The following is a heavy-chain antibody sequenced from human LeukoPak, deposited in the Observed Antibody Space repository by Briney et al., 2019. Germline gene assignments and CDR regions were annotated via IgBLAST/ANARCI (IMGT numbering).Heavy chain of an antibody. Sequence: PSETLSLTCDVYGGSFSGYYWTWIRQPPGKGLEWFGEFTHLETTNYNPSLKSRVTVSVDTSRNQFSLTLTSVTATDTAVYFCARGNRRLGYYGSGSRLPYDSWGQGTLVTVSS. D-gene: IGHD3-10*01. J-gene: IGHJ5*02. CDR2: FTHLETT. CDR1: GGSFSGYY. V-gene: IGHV4-34*01. CDR3: ARGNRRLGYYGSGSRLPYDS.